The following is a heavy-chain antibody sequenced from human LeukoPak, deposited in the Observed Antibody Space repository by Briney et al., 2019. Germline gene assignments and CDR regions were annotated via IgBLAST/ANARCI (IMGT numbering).Heavy chain of an antibody. J-gene: IGHJ5*02. CDR1: GYTFTCYG. Sequence: ASAKVSCKASGYTFTCYGISWVRQAPGQGLEWMGWISAYNGNTNYAQKLQGRVTMTTDTSTSTAYMELRSLRSDDTAVYYCARGPKFMVVTAIWFDPWGQGTLVTVSS. V-gene: IGHV1-18*01. CDR2: ISAYNGNT. D-gene: IGHD2-21*02. CDR3: ARGPKFMVVTAIWFDP.